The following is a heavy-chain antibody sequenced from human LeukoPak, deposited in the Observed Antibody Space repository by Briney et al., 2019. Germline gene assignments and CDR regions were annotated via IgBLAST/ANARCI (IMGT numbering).Heavy chain of an antibody. CDR1: GFTFSTYW. CDR2: IKSDGSDT. CDR3: AREGYCSGGSCYFDY. Sequence: GGSLRLSCAASGFTFSTYWMHWVRQAPGEGLVWVSRIKSDGSDTSYADSVKGRFTISRDNAKNTLYLQMNSLRAEDTAVYYCAREGYCSGGSCYFDYWGQGTLVTVSS. J-gene: IGHJ4*02. D-gene: IGHD2-15*01. V-gene: IGHV3-74*01.